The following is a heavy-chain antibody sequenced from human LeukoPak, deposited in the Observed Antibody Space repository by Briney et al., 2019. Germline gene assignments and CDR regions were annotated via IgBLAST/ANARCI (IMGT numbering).Heavy chain of an antibody. CDR3: TRNDNRLYYFDY. CDR1: GFSFSSQT. D-gene: IGHD1-1*01. Sequence: PGRSLRLSCEASGFSFSSQTVHWVRQAPGKGLEWVAAISYDAIYKFYADFVKGRFAISRDNSKNTLYLQMNSLRSEDTAVYYCTRNDNRLYYFDYWGQGTLVTVSP. J-gene: IGHJ4*02. V-gene: IGHV3-30*09. CDR2: ISYDAIYK.